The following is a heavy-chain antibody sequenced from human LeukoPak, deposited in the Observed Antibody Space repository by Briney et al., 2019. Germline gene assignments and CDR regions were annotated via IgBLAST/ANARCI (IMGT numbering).Heavy chain of an antibody. J-gene: IGHJ4*02. CDR1: GFTFSSYG. CDR3: TRPRYYDFWSGYYVFDY. CDR2: IRSKANSYAT. D-gene: IGHD3-3*01. Sequence: GGSLRLSCAASGFTFSSYGMHWVRQASGKGLEWVGRIRSKANSYATAYAASVKGRFTISRDDSKNTAYLQMNSLKTEDTAVYYCTRPRYYDFWSGYYVFDYWGQGTLVTVSS. V-gene: IGHV3-73*01.